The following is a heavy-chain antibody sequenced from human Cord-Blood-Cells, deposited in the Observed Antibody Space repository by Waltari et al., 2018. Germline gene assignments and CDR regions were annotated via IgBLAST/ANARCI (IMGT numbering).Heavy chain of an antibody. CDR1: GYTLTELS. CDR2: FDPEDGET. CDR3: ATHTPPHYYDSSGYYYYGMDV. J-gene: IGHJ6*02. Sequence: QVQLVQSGAEVKKPGASVKVSCKVSGYTLTELSMHWVRQDPGKGLEWMGGFDPEDGETIYAQKFQGRVTMTEDTSTDTAYMELSSLRSEDTAVYYCATHTPPHYYDSSGYYYYGMDVWGQGTTVTVSS. V-gene: IGHV1-24*01. D-gene: IGHD3-22*01.